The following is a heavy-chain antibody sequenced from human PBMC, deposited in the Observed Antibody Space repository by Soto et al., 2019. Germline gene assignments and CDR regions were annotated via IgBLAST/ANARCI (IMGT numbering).Heavy chain of an antibody. CDR1: GFTFSRYW. CDR2: IKQDGSEK. V-gene: IGHV3-7*03. D-gene: IGHD5-18*01. J-gene: IGHJ4*02. CDR3: ERDFAGSYGYGHFEY. Sequence: PGGSLRLSCAASGFTFSRYWMSWVRQAPRKGLEWVANIKQDGSEKYYVDSVKGRFTISRDNAKNSVYLQMNSLRAEDTAVYYCERDFAGSYGYGHFEYWGQGTLVTVSS.